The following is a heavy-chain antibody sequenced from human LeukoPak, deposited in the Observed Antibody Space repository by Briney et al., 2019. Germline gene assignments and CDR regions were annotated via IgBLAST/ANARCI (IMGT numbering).Heavy chain of an antibody. J-gene: IGHJ4*02. CDR2: INHSGST. D-gene: IGHD2-2*01. V-gene: IGHV4-34*01. Sequence: SETLSLTCAVYGGSFSGYYWSWLRQPPGKGLEGIGEINHSGSTNYNPSLKKRVTISLATSKNQCSLKLSSVTAADTSVYYCASGQNRCSSTSFYRGRNAGYFANWGQGTLVTVSS. CDR3: ASGQNRCSSTSFYRGRNAGYFAN. CDR1: GGSFSGYY.